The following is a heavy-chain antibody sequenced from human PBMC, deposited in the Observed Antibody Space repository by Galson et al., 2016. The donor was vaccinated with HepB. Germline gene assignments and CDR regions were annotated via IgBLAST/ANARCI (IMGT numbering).Heavy chain of an antibody. V-gene: IGHV1-18*01. CDR3: ARERSAFYYYYYGMDV. CDR1: GGTFSSYA. Sequence: SVKVSCKASGGTFSSYAFSWVRQAPGQGLEWMGWISGYNGNTEYAKKFQGRVTMTTDTSTSTVYMELRSLRSDDTAVYYCARERSAFYYYYYGMDVWGQGTTVTVSS. CDR2: ISGYNGNT. J-gene: IGHJ6*02. D-gene: IGHD3-3*02.